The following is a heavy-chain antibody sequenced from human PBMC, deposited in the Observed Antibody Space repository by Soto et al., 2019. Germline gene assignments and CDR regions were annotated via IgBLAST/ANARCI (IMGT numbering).Heavy chain of an antibody. CDR3: ARDGASAIFGVVDYYYYGMDV. CDR2: IGTAGDT. J-gene: IGHJ6*02. CDR1: GFTFSSYD. V-gene: IGHV3-13*01. Sequence: GGSLRLSCAASGFTFSSYDMHWVRQATGKGLEWISAIGTAGDTYYPGSVKGRFTISRENAKNSLYLQMNSLRAEDMAAYYCARDGASAIFGVVDYYYYGMDVWGQGT. D-gene: IGHD3-3*01.